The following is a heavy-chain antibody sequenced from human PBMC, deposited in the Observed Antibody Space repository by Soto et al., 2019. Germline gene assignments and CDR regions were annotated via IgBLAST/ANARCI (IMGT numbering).Heavy chain of an antibody. V-gene: IGHV1-69*02. Sequence: GASVNVSCKASGGTFSSYTISWVRQAPGQGLEWMGRIIPILGIANYAQKFQGRVTITADESTSTAYMELSSLRSEDTAVYYCAGARTIFGVVITPGDYYYGMDVWGQGTTVTVSS. J-gene: IGHJ6*02. D-gene: IGHD3-3*01. CDR1: GGTFSSYT. CDR2: IIPILGIA. CDR3: AGARTIFGVVITPGDYYYGMDV.